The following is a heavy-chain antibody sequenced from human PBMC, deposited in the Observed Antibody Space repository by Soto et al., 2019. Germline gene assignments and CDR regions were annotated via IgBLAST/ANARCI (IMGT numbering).Heavy chain of an antibody. CDR2: IYYSGST. CDR3: AIGRATISFADD. D-gene: IGHD5-12*01. J-gene: IGHJ4*02. CDR1: GGSISSYY. Sequence: SETLSLTCTVSGGSISSYYWSWIRQPPGKGLEWIGYIYYSGSTNYNPSLKSRVTISVDTSKNQFSLKLSSVTAADTAVYYCAIGRATISFADDWGQGTLVTVSS. V-gene: IGHV4-59*01.